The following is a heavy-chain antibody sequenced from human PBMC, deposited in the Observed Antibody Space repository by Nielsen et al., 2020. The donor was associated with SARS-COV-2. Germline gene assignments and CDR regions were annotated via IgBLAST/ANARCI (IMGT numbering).Heavy chain of an antibody. CDR2: IKSKTDGGTT. Sequence: VRQMPGKGLEWVGRIKSKTDGGTTDYAAPVKGRFTISRDDSKNTLYLQMNSLKTEDTAVYYCTTEELGYYDSSGYYALFDYWGQGTLVTVSS. CDR3: TTEELGYYDSSGYYALFDY. J-gene: IGHJ4*02. V-gene: IGHV3-15*01. D-gene: IGHD3-22*01.